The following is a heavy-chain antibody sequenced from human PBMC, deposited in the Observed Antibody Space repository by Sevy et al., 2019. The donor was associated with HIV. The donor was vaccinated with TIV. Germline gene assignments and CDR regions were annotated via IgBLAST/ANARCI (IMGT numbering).Heavy chain of an antibody. D-gene: IGHD4-17*01. V-gene: IGHV1-8*01. J-gene: IGHJ6*02. Sequence: ASVKVSCKASGYTFTSYDINWVRQATGQGLEWMGWMNPNSGNTGYAQKFQGSVTMTRNTSISTAYMELSSLRSEDTAVYYCARARLPTTADYYYYGMDVWGQGTTVTVSS. CDR2: MNPNSGNT. CDR3: ARARLPTTADYYYYGMDV. CDR1: GYTFTSYD.